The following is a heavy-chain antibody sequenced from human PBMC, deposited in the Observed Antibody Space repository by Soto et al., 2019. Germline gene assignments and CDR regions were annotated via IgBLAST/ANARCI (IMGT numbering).Heavy chain of an antibody. J-gene: IGHJ4*02. CDR1: GFAFSDYA. Sequence: LRLSCAPSGFAFSDYAMHWVRQAPGKGLEWLAVFSYDGSNKYYADSVKGRFTISRDNSKNTLYLQMSSLRAEDTAVYYCAKDHGRWGQGTLVTVSS. CDR2: FSYDGSNK. CDR3: AKDHGR. V-gene: IGHV3-30*18.